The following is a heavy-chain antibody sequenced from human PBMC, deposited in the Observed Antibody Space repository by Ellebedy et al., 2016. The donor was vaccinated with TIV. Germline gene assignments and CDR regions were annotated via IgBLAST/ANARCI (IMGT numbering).Heavy chain of an antibody. Sequence: PGGSLRLSCAASGFTFSSHAMGWVRQAPGKGLEWVSGISGGGGNTYYADSVMGRSTISRDNSRNTLYLQMDSLKADDTAVYYCAKVLAHSGGVADAFDMWGQGTMVAVSS. CDR2: ISGGGGNT. CDR1: GFTFSSHA. CDR3: AKVLAHSGGVADAFDM. V-gene: IGHV3-23*01. J-gene: IGHJ3*02. D-gene: IGHD3-16*01.